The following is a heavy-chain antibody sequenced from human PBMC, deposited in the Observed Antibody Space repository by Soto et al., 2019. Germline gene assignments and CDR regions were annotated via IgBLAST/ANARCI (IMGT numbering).Heavy chain of an antibody. CDR1: GGTFSSYA. D-gene: IGHD3-10*01. CDR3: ARDRGVRGVMGTPYYFDY. J-gene: IGHJ4*02. Sequence: GASVKVSCKASGGTFSSYAISWVRQAPGQGLEWMGGIIPIFGTANYAQKFQGRVTITADESTSTAYMELSSLRSEDTAVYYCARDRGVRGVMGTPYYFDYWGQGTLVTVSS. V-gene: IGHV1-69*13. CDR2: IIPIFGTA.